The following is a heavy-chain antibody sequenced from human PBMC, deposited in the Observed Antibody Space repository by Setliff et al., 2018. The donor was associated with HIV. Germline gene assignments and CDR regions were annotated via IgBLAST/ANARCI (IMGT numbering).Heavy chain of an antibody. V-gene: IGHV1-69*10. D-gene: IGHD3-9*01. J-gene: IGHJ4*02. CDR2: IIPISDMT. Sequence: SVKVSCKASGGTISSYAIGWVRQAPGQGLEWMGGIIPISDMTHYAQHFQGRVTITADTATSTAYMELTSLGSDDTAIYFCAGAPFRIMSAHYRTLDYWGQGTLVTVSS. CDR1: GGTISSYA. CDR3: AGAPFRIMSAHYRTLDY.